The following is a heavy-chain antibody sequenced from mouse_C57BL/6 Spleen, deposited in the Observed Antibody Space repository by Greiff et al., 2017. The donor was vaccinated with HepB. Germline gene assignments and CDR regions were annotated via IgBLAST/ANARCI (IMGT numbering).Heavy chain of an antibody. CDR2: IYPGDGDT. Sequence: QVQLKQSGAELVKPGASVKISCKASGYAFSSYWMNWVKQRPGKGLEWIGQIYPGDGDTNYNGKFKGKATLTADKSSSTAYMQLSSLTSEDSAVYFCARSTIYYYGSSHHWYCDVWGTGTTVTVSS. J-gene: IGHJ1*03. CDR1: GYAFSSYW. D-gene: IGHD1-1*01. CDR3: ARSTIYYYGSSHHWYCDV. V-gene: IGHV1-80*01.